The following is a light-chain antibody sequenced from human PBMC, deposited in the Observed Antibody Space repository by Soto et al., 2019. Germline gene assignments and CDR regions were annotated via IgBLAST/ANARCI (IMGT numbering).Light chain of an antibody. CDR1: SSDVGSYKF. J-gene: IGLJ2*01. CDR2: EGS. V-gene: IGLV2-23*01. Sequence: QSALTQPASVSGSPGQSITISCTGTSSDVGSYKFVSWYQQHPVKAPKLMIYEGSKRPSGVSNRFSGSTSGNTDSLTISGLQAEDEADYYCCSYAGSSTLVFGGGTKLTVL. CDR3: CSYAGSSTLV.